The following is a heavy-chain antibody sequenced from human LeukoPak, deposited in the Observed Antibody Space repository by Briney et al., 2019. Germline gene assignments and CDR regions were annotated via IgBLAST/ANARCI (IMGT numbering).Heavy chain of an antibody. Sequence: ASVKVSCKASGYTFTGYYMHWVRQAPGQGLEWMGWINPNSGGTNYAQKFQGRVTMTRDTSISTAYMELSRLRSDDTAVYYCARDNIRGVGDRPGPPFDYWGQGTLVTVSS. V-gene: IGHV1-2*02. D-gene: IGHD3-10*01. J-gene: IGHJ4*02. CDR3: ARDNIRGVGDRPGPPFDY. CDR2: INPNSGGT. CDR1: GYTFTGYY.